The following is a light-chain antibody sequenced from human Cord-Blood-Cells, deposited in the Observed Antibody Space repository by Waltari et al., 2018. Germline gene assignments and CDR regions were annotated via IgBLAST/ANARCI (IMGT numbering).Light chain of an antibody. V-gene: IGKV1-39*01. CDR2: AAS. CDR3: QQSYSTPPLT. CDR1: QSISSY. J-gene: IGKJ4*01. Sequence: DIQMTQSPSSLSASVGSRVTITCRASQSISSYLNWYQQKPGKAPKLLIYAASSLQSGVPSRLSGSRSGTDFTLTISSLQPEDFATYYCQQSYSTPPLTFDGGTKVEIK.